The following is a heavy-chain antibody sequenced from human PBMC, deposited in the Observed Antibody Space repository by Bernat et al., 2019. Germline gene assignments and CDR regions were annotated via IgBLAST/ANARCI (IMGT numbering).Heavy chain of an antibody. CDR3: ATPRYYDFWSGYLKPHDAFDI. V-gene: IGHV4-34*01. CDR1: GGSFSGYY. Sequence: QVQLQQWGAGLLKPSETLSLTCAVYGGSFSGYYWSWIRQPPGKGLEWIGEINHSGSTNYNPSLKSRVTISVDTSKNRFSLKLSSVTAADTAVYYCATPRYYDFWSGYLKPHDAFDIWGQGTMVTVSS. D-gene: IGHD3-3*01. CDR2: INHSGST. J-gene: IGHJ3*02.